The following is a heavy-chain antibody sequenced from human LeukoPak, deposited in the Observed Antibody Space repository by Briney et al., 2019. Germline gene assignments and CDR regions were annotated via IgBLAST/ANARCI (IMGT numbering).Heavy chain of an antibody. CDR1: GFTFSNYW. V-gene: IGHV3-7*01. CDR3: ARGARRCSGGFCPGYDYYSYMDV. D-gene: IGHD2-15*01. Sequence: PGGSLRLSCAASGFTFSNYWMTWVRQAPGKGLEWVANIKQDGSEKYYVDSVKGRFTISRYNAKNSLYLQMTSLRAEDTAVYYCARGARRCSGGFCPGYDYYSYMDVWGKGTTVTVSS. J-gene: IGHJ6*03. CDR2: IKQDGSEK.